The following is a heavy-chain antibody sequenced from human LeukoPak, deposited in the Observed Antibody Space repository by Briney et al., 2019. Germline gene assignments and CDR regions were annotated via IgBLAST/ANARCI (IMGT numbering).Heavy chain of an antibody. CDR2: ISGSGSST. Sequence: GGTLRLSCAASGFTFSSYGMSWVRQAPGKGLEWVSAISGSGSSTYYADSVKGRFTISRDNSKNTLYLQMNSLRAEDTAVYFCARITCSGGTCSQFDYWGQGTLVTVSS. CDR1: GFTFSSYG. CDR3: ARITCSGGTCSQFDY. J-gene: IGHJ4*02. D-gene: IGHD2-15*01. V-gene: IGHV3-23*01.